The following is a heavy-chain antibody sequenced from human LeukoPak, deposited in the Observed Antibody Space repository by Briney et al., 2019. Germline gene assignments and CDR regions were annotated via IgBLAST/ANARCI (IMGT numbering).Heavy chain of an antibody. D-gene: IGHD1-1*01. Sequence: GASVKVSCKASGYTFTSYGISWVRQAPGQGLEWMGWISAYNGNTNYAQKLQGRVTMTTDTSTSTAYMELRSLRSADTAVYYCARDKRGTYYYYYYGMDVWGQGTTVTVSS. J-gene: IGHJ6*02. CDR2: ISAYNGNT. CDR3: ARDKRGTYYYYYYGMDV. V-gene: IGHV1-18*01. CDR1: GYTFTSYG.